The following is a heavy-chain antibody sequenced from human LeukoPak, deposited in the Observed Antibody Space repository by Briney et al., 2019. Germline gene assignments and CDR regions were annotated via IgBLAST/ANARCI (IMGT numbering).Heavy chain of an antibody. V-gene: IGHV4-59*01. CDR2: IYYSGST. J-gene: IGHJ5*02. Sequence: PSETLSLTCTVSGGSISSYYWSWIRQPPGKGLEWIGYIYYSGSTNYNPSLKSRVTISVDRSKSQFPLELSSVTAADTAVYYWARSKYYDFWSCPPQSGGLWFDPWGQGNLVTVSA. CDR3: ARSKYYDFWSCPPQSGGLWFDP. D-gene: IGHD3-3*01. CDR1: GGSISSYY.